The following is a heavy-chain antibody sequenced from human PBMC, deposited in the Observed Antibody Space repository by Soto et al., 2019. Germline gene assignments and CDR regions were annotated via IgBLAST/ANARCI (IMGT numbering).Heavy chain of an antibody. D-gene: IGHD3-3*01. V-gene: IGHV1-3*01. Sequence: ASVKVSCKASGYTLTSYAMHWVRQAPGQRLEWMGWINAGNGNTKYSQKFQGRVTITRDTSASTAYMELSSLRSEDTAVYYCARARLIITIFGVASDAFDIWGQGTMVTVSS. CDR2: INAGNGNT. CDR3: ARARLIITIFGVASDAFDI. J-gene: IGHJ3*02. CDR1: GYTLTSYA.